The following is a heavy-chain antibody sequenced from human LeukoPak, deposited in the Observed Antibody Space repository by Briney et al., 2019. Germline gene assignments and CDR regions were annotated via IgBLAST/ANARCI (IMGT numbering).Heavy chain of an antibody. CDR1: GGSFSGYY. V-gene: IGHV4-34*01. Sequence: SETLSLTCAVYGGSFSGYYWSWIRQPPGKGLEWIGEINHSGSTNYNASLKSRVTISVDTSKNQFSLKLSPVTAADTAVYYCARGEWDLLFDYWGQGTLVTVSS. CDR2: INHSGST. D-gene: IGHD1-26*01. J-gene: IGHJ4*02. CDR3: ARGEWDLLFDY.